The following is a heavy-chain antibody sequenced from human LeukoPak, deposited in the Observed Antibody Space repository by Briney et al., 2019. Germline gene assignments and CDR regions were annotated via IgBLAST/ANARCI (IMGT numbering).Heavy chain of an antibody. V-gene: IGHV1-24*01. D-gene: IGHD6-13*01. Sequence: ASVKVSCKVSGYTLTELSMHWARQAPGKGLEWMGGFDPEDGETIYAQKFQGRVTMTEDTSTDTAYMELSSLRSEDTAVYYCATSIAAAGTMRMDYWGQGTLVTVSS. J-gene: IGHJ4*02. CDR3: ATSIAAAGTMRMDY. CDR2: FDPEDGET. CDR1: GYTLTELS.